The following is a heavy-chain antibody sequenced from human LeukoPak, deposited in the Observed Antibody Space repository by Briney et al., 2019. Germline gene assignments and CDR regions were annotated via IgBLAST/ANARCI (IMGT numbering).Heavy chain of an antibody. J-gene: IGHJ4*02. CDR2: INHSGST. Sequence: SETLSLTCTVSGGSICSYYWSWIRQPPGKGLEWIGEINHSGSTNYNPSLKSRVTISVDTSKNQFSLKLSSVTAADTAVYYCARHVRGGSYFNYWGQGTLVTVSS. CDR1: GGSICSYY. CDR3: ARHVRGGSYFNY. D-gene: IGHD3-16*01. V-gene: IGHV4-34*01.